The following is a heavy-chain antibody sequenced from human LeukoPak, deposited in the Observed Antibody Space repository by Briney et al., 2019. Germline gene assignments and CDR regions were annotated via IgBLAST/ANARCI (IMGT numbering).Heavy chain of an antibody. CDR3: ARYSRNGVDEIGF. Sequence: KASETLSLTCAVSGYSIGSGYYWGWIRQPPGRGLEWIGTIYHGGTTYYNPSLTSRVTISVDTSKNQPSLKLTSVTAADTAVYYCARYSRNGVDEIGFWGQGTLVTVSS. CDR1: GYSIGSGYY. D-gene: IGHD5-12*01. V-gene: IGHV4-38-2*01. J-gene: IGHJ4*02. CDR2: IYHGGTT.